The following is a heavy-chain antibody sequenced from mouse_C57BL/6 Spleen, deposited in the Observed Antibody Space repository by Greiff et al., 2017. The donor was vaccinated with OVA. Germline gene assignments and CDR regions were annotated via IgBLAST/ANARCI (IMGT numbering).Heavy chain of an antibody. V-gene: IGHV1-69*01. CDR2: IDPSDSYT. Sequence: VQLQQPGAELVIPGASVKLSCKASGYTFTSYWMHWVKQRPGQGLEWIGEIDPSDSYTNYNQKFKGKSTLTVDKSSSTAYMQLSSLTSEDSAVYYCARYGNYLDYWGQGTTLTVSS. D-gene: IGHD2-1*01. J-gene: IGHJ2*01. CDR3: ARYGNYLDY. CDR1: GYTFTSYW.